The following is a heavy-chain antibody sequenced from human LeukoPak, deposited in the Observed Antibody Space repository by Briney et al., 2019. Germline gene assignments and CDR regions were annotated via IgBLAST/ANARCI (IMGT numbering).Heavy chain of an antibody. CDR1: GFTFSRYP. CDR3: AKGYSSGWYAFDS. CDR2: LSSGGGGT. V-gene: IGHV3-23*01. J-gene: IGHJ4*02. D-gene: IGHD6-19*01. Sequence: GGSLRLSCAASGFTFSRYPMMWVRQAPGKGLEWVSTLSSGGGGTYYADSVRGRFTISRDDSKNTLYLQMVSLTAEDTALYYCAKGYSSGWYAFDSWGQGTLVTVSS.